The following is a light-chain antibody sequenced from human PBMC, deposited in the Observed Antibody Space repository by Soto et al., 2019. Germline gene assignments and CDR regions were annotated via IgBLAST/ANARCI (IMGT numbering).Light chain of an antibody. J-gene: IGKJ1*01. Sequence: IQMTQSPSSLSASVGDRVTITCRASQDIRNVLNWYQQKPGKAPKLLIYAASSLQSGVPSRFSGSGSGTDFTLTISSLQPEDFATYYCQQSYSTTRTFGQGTKVDIK. CDR2: AAS. CDR3: QQSYSTTRT. CDR1: QDIRNV. V-gene: IGKV1-39*01.